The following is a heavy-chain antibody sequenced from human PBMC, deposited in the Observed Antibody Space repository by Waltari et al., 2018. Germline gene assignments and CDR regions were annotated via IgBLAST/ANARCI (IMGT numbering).Heavy chain of an antibody. Sequence: EIQLVQSGAEVKKPGTTVKISCKISGYTLNDYYIHWVQRAPGKGLEWVGLFDPEDGETIYGEKFQGRVTITADTSRDTIYMELSSLRSDDTAIYYCVTPLLGSHDFDFWGQGT. V-gene: IGHV1-69-2*01. J-gene: IGHJ3*01. CDR3: VTPLLGSHDFDF. CDR1: GYTLNDYY. CDR2: FDPEDGET. D-gene: IGHD2-21*01.